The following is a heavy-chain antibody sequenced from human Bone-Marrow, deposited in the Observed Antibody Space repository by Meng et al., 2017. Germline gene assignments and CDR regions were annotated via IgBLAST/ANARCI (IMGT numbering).Heavy chain of an antibody. J-gene: IGHJ4*02. Sequence: SLKISCAASGFTFDDYAMHWVRQAPGKGLEWVSGISWNSGSIGYADSVKGRFTISRDNAKNSLYLQMNSLRAEDMALYYCVSSSGWYGYFDYWVQGTLVTSPQ. CDR3: VSSSGWYGYFDY. V-gene: IGHV3-9*03. CDR1: GFTFDDYA. D-gene: IGHD6-19*01. CDR2: ISWNSGSI.